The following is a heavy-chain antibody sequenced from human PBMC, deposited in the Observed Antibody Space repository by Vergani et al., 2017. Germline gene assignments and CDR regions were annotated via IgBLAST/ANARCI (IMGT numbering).Heavy chain of an antibody. D-gene: IGHD3-10*01. Sequence: QLQLQESGSGLVKPSETLSLSCRVSGDSLSRSHYYWGFIRQPPGKGLEWIGSISSSGSPYYNPTLKSRLAFSVDTSKNLFSLRLKSVTATDTGMYYCARPVGPSAIADGYHVWGQGTMVTVS. CDR2: ISSSGSP. J-gene: IGHJ3*01. V-gene: IGHV4-39*02. CDR1: GDSLSRSHYY. CDR3: ARPVGPSAIADGYHV.